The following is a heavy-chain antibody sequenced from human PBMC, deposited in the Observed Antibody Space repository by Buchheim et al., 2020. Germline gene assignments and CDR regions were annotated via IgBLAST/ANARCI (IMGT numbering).Heavy chain of an antibody. V-gene: IGHV4-4*02. J-gene: IGHJ6*02. CDR1: GGSISSSNW. CDR3: ARAAAGLGYCSGGSCYSHGVRYYYYYGMDV. CDR2: IYHSGST. Sequence: QVQLQESGPGLVKPSGTLSLTCAVSGGSISSSNWWSWVRQPPGKGLEWIGEIYHSGSTNYNPSLKSRVTISVDKSKNQFSLKLSSVTAADTAVYYCARAAAGLGYCSGGSCYSHGVRYYYYYGMDVWGQGTT. D-gene: IGHD2-15*01.